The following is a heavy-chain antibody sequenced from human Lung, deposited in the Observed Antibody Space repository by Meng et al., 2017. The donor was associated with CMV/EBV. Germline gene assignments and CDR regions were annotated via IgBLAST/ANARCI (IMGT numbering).Heavy chain of an antibody. CDR3: ARENYGMDV. J-gene: IGHJ6*02. Sequence: ESXKISCAASGFTFSSYWMHWVRQAPGKGLVWVSRINSDGSSTSYADSVKGRFTISRDNAKNTLYLQMNSLRAEDTAVYYCARENYGMDVWGQGTTVTASS. V-gene: IGHV3-74*01. CDR2: INSDGSST. CDR1: GFTFSSYW.